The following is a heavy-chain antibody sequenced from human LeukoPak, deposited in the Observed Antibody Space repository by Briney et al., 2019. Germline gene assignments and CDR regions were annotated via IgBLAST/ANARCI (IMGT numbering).Heavy chain of an antibody. CDR1: GFTFTNYA. V-gene: IGHV3-23*01. CDR2: LSPSGADT. CDR3: ARRAYNWGAFDI. Sequence: GGSLRFSCAASGFTFTNYAMNWVRQAPGKGLEWVSTLSPSGADTYYADSVKGRFTISRDISKNTLYLQMNSLRAEDTAVYYCARRAYNWGAFDIWGQGTMVTVSS. D-gene: IGHD5-24*01. J-gene: IGHJ3*02.